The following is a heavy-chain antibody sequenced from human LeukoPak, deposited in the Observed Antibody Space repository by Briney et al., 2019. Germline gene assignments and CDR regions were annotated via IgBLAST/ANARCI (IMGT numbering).Heavy chain of an antibody. CDR3: ARGRFTVVTSDYWYFDL. V-gene: IGHV4-34*01. CDR2: INHSGST. J-gene: IGHJ2*01. CDR1: GGSFSGYY. D-gene: IGHD4-23*01. Sequence: SETLSLTCAVYGGSFSGYYWSWIRQPPGKGLEWIGEINHSGSTNYNPSLKSRVTISVDTSKNQFSLKLSSVTAADTAVYYCARGRFTVVTSDYWYFDLWGRGTLVTVS.